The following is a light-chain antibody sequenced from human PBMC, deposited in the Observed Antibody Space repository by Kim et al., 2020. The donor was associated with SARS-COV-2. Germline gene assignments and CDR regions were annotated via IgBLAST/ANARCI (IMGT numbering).Light chain of an antibody. V-gene: IGKV1-9*01. CDR2: GAS. CDR3: QQFYVYPRT. J-gene: IGKJ1*01. CDR1: QGISKY. Sequence: AAVGDRVTITCRASQGISKYLAWYQQSPGKAPKVLIYGASTLQSGVPSRFSGSGSGTEFTLTINSLHPEDFATYSCQQFYVYPRTFGQGTKVDIK.